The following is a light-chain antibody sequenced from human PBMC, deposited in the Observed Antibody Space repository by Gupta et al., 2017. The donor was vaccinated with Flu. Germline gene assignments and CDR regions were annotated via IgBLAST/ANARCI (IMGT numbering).Light chain of an antibody. J-gene: IGLJ3*02. CDR1: NIGGKT. V-gene: IGLV3-21*02. CDR2: EDS. CDR3: QVWDSSSDQWV. Sequence: GQTARITCGGNNIGGKTVHWYQQKQGQAPVVVVEEDSDRPSGIPERFSGYNSGNTANLKISRVEAGDEADDYCQVWDSSSDQWVFGGGTKLAVI.